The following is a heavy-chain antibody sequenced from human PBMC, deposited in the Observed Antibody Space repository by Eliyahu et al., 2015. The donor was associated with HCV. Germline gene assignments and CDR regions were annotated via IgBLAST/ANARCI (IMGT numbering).Heavy chain of an antibody. J-gene: IGHJ4*02. CDR2: ISSSSSYI. CDR3: ARDGKYYYDSSGYYPYYFDY. D-gene: IGHD3-22*01. V-gene: IGHV3-21*01. Sequence: EVQLVESGGGLVKPGGSLRLSXAXSGFTFSSYXXXWVRQAPGKGXEXVSSISSSSSYIYYADSVKGRFTISRDNAKNSLYLQMNSLRAEDTAVYYCARDGKYYYDSSGYYPYYFDYWGQGTLVTVSS. CDR1: GFTFSSYX.